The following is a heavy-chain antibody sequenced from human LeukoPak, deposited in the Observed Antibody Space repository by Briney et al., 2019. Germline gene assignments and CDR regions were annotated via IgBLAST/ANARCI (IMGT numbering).Heavy chain of an antibody. Sequence: QPGGSLRLSCAASGFTFSSYGMHWVRQAPGKGLEWVAVISYDGSNKYYADSVKGRFTISRDNSKNTLYLQMNSLRAEDTAVYYCASPYYYGSGRGKGGYFDYWGQGTLVTVSS. CDR2: ISYDGSNK. CDR1: GFTFSSYG. CDR3: ASPYYYGSGRGKGGYFDY. J-gene: IGHJ4*02. V-gene: IGHV3-30*03. D-gene: IGHD3-10*01.